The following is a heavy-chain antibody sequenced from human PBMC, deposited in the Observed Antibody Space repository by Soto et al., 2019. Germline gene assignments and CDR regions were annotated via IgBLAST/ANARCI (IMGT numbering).Heavy chain of an antibody. CDR3: ASSRVGYCTNGVCYYFDY. Sequence: SETLSLPCAVSGYSISSGYYWGWIRQPPGKGLEWIGSIYHSGSTYYNPSLKSRVTISVDTSKNQFSLKLSSVTAADTAVYYCASSRVGYCTNGVCYYFDYWGQGTLVTVSS. J-gene: IGHJ4*02. CDR1: GYSISSGYY. CDR2: IYHSGST. V-gene: IGHV4-38-2*01. D-gene: IGHD2-8*01.